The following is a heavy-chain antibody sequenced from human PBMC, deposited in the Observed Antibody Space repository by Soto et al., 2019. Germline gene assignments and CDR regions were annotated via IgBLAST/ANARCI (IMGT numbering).Heavy chain of an antibody. D-gene: IGHD2-15*01. Sequence: PGVSLGLSFAAAAFTFDDYSMHWVRQAPGKGLEWVSGISWNSGSIGYADFVKGRFTISRDNAKNSLYLQMNSLRAEDTALYYCAKDNRRGILGEMDVWGKGTTVTVSS. J-gene: IGHJ6*04. CDR1: AFTFDDYS. CDR2: ISWNSGSI. CDR3: AKDNRRGILGEMDV. V-gene: IGHV3-9*01.